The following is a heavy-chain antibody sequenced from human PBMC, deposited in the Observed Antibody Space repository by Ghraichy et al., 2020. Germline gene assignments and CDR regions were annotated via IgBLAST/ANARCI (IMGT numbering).Heavy chain of an antibody. J-gene: IGHJ6*02. V-gene: IGHV4-4*07. CDR3: ARDSPPLWFGDGVGYYYYGMDV. CDR2: IYTSGST. D-gene: IGHD3-10*01. CDR1: GGSISSYY. Sequence: SETLSLTCTVSGGSISSYYWSWIRQPAGKGLEWIGRIYTSGSTNYNPSLKSRVTMSVDTSKNQFSLKLSSVTAADTAVYYCARDSPPLWFGDGVGYYYYGMDVWGQGTTVTVSS.